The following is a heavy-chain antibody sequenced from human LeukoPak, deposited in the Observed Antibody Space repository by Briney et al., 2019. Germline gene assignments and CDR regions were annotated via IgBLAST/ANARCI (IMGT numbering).Heavy chain of an antibody. CDR2: IKQDGSEK. CDR1: GFTFSSYS. D-gene: IGHD4-23*01. J-gene: IGHJ4*02. V-gene: IGHV3-7*01. Sequence: GGSLRLSCAASGFTFSSYSMNWVRQAPGKGLEWVANIKQDGSEKYYVDSVKGRFTISRDNAKNSLYLQMNSLRAEDTAVYYCASRNSLYIWGQGTLVTVSS. CDR3: ASRNSLYI.